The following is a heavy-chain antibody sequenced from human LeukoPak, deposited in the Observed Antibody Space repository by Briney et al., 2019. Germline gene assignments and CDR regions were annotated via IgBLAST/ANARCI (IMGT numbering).Heavy chain of an antibody. CDR2: ISNSGSTI. V-gene: IGHV3-48*04. D-gene: IGHD3-22*01. J-gene: IGHJ4*02. CDR1: GFTFGSYA. Sequence: GGSLRLSCAASGFTFGSYAMSWVRQAPGKGLEWISYISNSGSTIYYADSVKGRFTISRDNTKNSLYLQMISLRAEDTAVYYCARDPRITMIIVSPLWGQGILVTVSS. CDR3: ARDPRITMIIVSPL.